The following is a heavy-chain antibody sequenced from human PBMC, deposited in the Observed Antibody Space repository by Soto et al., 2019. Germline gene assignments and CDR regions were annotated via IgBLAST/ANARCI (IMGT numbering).Heavy chain of an antibody. CDR3: AKEIAVAGPSYFDF. Sequence: GGSLRLSCAASGVTVSSNYMSWVRQAPGKGLEWASVIYSGGSTYYADSVKGRFTISRDNSKNTLYLQMNSLRAEDTAIYYCAKEIAVAGPSYFDFWGQGTLVTVSS. J-gene: IGHJ4*02. CDR1: GVTVSSNY. D-gene: IGHD6-19*01. V-gene: IGHV3-66*01. CDR2: IYSGGST.